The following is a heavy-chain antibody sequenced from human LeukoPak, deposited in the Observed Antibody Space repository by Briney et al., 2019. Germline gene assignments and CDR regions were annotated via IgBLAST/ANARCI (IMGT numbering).Heavy chain of an antibody. Sequence: GGSLRLSCAASGFTFSSYEMNWVRQAPGKGLEWVSYISSSGSTIYYADSVKGRFTISRDNAKNSLYLQMDSLGPEDTAVYYCARDPYSGNYGNYYYYYMDVWGKGTTVTISS. CDR1: GFTFSSYE. D-gene: IGHD1-26*01. V-gene: IGHV3-48*03. J-gene: IGHJ6*03. CDR3: ARDPYSGNYGNYYYYYMDV. CDR2: ISSSGSTI.